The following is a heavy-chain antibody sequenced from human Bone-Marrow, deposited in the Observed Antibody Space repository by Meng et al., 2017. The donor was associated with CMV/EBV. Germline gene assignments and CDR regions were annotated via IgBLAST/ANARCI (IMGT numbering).Heavy chain of an antibody. CDR2: INSDGSST. J-gene: IGHJ6*02. V-gene: IGHV3-74*01. CDR1: GFTFSSYW. D-gene: IGHD5-18*01. CDR3: ARASPLDTAMVFYYYYGMDV. Sequence: GESLKISCAASGFTFSSYWMHWVRQAPGKGLVWVSRINSDGSSTSYADSVKGRFTSSRDNAKNTLYLQMNSLRAEDTAVYYCARASPLDTAMVFYYYYGMDVWGQGTTVTVSS.